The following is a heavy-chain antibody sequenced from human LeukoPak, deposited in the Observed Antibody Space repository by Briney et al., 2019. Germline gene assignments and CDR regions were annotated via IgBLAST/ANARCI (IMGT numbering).Heavy chain of an antibody. Sequence: GGSLRLSCAASGFTFSSYWMSWVRQAPGKGLEWVANIKQGGSEKYYVDSVKGRFTISRDKAKNSLYLQMNSLRAEDTAVYYCARGVWGSYRFFDYWGQGTLVTVSS. CDR1: GFTFSSYW. V-gene: IGHV3-7*01. J-gene: IGHJ4*02. D-gene: IGHD3-16*02. CDR3: ARGVWGSYRFFDY. CDR2: IKQGGSEK.